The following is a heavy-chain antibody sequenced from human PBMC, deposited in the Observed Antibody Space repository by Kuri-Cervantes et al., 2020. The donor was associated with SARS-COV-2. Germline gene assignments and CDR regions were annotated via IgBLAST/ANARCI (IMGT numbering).Heavy chain of an antibody. Sequence: GESLKISCAASGFTFSSYAMSWVRQAPGKGLEWVANIKQDGSEKYYVDSVKGRFTISRDNAKNSLYLQMNSLRAEDTALYYCAKDIESSSWYGLRHYYYGMDVWGQGTTVTVSS. CDR2: IKQDGSEK. V-gene: IGHV3-7*03. CDR1: GFTFSSYA. D-gene: IGHD6-13*01. J-gene: IGHJ6*02. CDR3: AKDIESSSWYGLRHYYYGMDV.